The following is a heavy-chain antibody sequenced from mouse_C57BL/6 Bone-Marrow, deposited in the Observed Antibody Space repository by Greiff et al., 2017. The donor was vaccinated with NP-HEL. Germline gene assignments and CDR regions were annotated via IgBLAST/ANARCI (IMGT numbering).Heavy chain of an antibody. D-gene: IGHD1-1*01. J-gene: IGHJ3*01. V-gene: IGHV1-19*01. CDR3: AREKVYYYGSSLFAY. CDR2: INPYNGGT. Sequence: VQLQQSGPVLVKPGASVKMSCKASGYTFTDYYMNWVKQSHGKSLEWIGVINPYNGGTSYNQKFKGKATFTVDKSSSTAYMELNSLTSEDSAVYYGAREKVYYYGSSLFAYWGQGTLVTVSA. CDR1: GYTFTDYY.